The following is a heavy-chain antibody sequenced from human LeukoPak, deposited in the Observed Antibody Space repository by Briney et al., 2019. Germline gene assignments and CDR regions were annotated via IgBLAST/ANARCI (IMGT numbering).Heavy chain of an antibody. V-gene: IGHV3-23*01. D-gene: IGHD3-22*01. Sequence: GGSLRLSCAASRFTFSNFAMSWVRQAPGKGLEWVSAISGTGGNTFYTDSVTGRFTISRDNSKNTLYVQMNSLRAEDTAVYYCAKTGGYYDTSDLYRPDVFDIWGQGTVVTVSS. CDR2: ISGTGGNT. J-gene: IGHJ3*02. CDR3: AKTGGYYDTSDLYRPDVFDI. CDR1: RFTFSNFA.